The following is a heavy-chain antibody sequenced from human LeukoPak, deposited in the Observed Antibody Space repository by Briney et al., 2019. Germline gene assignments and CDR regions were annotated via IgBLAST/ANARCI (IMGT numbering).Heavy chain of an antibody. CDR3: ARDRSTETPPRPDAFDI. D-gene: IGHD4-17*01. CDR2: LYYSGNT. J-gene: IGHJ3*02. CDR1: GGSISSYY. Sequence: SETLSLTCTVSGGSISSYYWGWIRQPPGRGLEWIGSLYYSGNTYYNPSLKSRVTISVDTSNNEFSLRLTSVTAADTAVYYCARDRSTETPPRPDAFDIWGQGTMVTVSS. V-gene: IGHV4-39*07.